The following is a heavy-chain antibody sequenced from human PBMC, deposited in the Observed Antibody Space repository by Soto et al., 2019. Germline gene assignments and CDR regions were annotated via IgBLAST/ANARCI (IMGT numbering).Heavy chain of an antibody. CDR1: GFTVSSIY. CDR2: IYSGGST. Sequence: PGGSLRLSCAASGFTVSSIYMSWVRQAPGKGLEWVSVIYSGGSTYYADSVKGRFTISRDNSKNTLYLQMNSLRAEDTAVYYCARVNSGYEYYYYYYGMDVWGQGTTVTVSS. J-gene: IGHJ6*02. V-gene: IGHV3-53*01. D-gene: IGHD5-12*01. CDR3: ARVNSGYEYYYYYYGMDV.